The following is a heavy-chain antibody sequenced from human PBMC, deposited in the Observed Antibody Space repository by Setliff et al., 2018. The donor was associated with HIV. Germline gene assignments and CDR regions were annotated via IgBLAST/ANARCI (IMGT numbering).Heavy chain of an antibody. V-gene: IGHV4-38-2*01. CDR2: IYHSGGT. CDR1: GYSYSGGYY. Sequence: SETLSLTCAVSGYSYSGGYYWAWIRQPPGKGLEWIGSIYHSGGTYYNPSLKSRVTISVDTSKNQFSLKLSSVTAADTAVYYCARHDGTYCGGDCYLLGYFDPWGRGTLVTVSS. J-gene: IGHJ2*01. CDR3: ARHDGTYCGGDCYLLGYFDP. D-gene: IGHD2-21*02.